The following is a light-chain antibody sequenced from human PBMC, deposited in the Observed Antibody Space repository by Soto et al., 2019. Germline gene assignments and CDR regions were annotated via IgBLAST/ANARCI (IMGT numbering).Light chain of an antibody. Sequence: QSVLTQPPSASGTPGQRVTISCSGSSSNIGSNSVNWYQQLPGTAPKLLIYSNDRRPSGGPDRFSGSKSGTSASLAISGLQFEDEADYYCAAWDDSLNGYVFGTGTKLTVL. J-gene: IGLJ1*01. CDR1: SSNIGSNS. CDR2: SND. CDR3: AAWDDSLNGYV. V-gene: IGLV1-44*01.